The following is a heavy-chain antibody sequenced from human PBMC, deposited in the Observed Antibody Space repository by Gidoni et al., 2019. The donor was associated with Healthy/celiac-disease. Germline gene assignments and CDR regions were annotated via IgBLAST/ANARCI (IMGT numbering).Heavy chain of an antibody. CDR3: ARAITFGGVIVYYFDY. Sequence: QVQLQESGPGLVKPSETLSLTCAVSGYSISSGYSWGWIRQPPGKGLEWIGSIYHSGSTYYNPSLKSRVTISVDTSKNQFSLKLSSVTAADTAVYYCARAITFGGVIVYYFDYWGQGTLVTVSS. V-gene: IGHV4-38-2*01. CDR2: IYHSGST. CDR1: GYSISSGYS. J-gene: IGHJ4*02. D-gene: IGHD3-16*02.